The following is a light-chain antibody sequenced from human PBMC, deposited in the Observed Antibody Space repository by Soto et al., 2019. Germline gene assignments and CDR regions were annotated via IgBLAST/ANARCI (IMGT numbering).Light chain of an antibody. CDR3: HSYYSSLSGSGV. V-gene: IGLV1-40*01. J-gene: IGLJ3*02. CDR1: SSNIGAGYD. Sequence: QSVLTQPPSVSGAPGQRVTISCSGSSSNIGAGYDVPWYQQLPGTAPKLLISANNIRPSGVPDRFSGSKSGTSASLAITGLQAEDEAEYYYHSYYSSLSGSGVFGGGTKLTVL. CDR2: ANN.